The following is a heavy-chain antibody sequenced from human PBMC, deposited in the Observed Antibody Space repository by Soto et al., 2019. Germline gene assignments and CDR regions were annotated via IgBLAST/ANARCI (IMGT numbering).Heavy chain of an antibody. CDR3: AEGGYLRRWGY. J-gene: IGHJ4*02. Sequence: GGSLRLSCAASGFTFSSYAMSWVRQAPGKGLEWVSAISGSGGSTYYADSVKGRFTISRDNSKNTLYLQMNSLRAEDTAVYYCAEGGYLRRWGYWGQGTLVTVSS. CDR2: ISGSGGST. V-gene: IGHV3-23*01. D-gene: IGHD5-18*01. CDR1: GFTFSSYA.